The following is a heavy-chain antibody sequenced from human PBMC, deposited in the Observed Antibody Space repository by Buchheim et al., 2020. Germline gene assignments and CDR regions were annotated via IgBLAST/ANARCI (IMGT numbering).Heavy chain of an antibody. D-gene: IGHD1-26*01. CDR1: GFTFSTYW. CDR2: INSDGRST. J-gene: IGHJ4*02. Sequence: EVQLVESGGGLVQPGGSLRLSCAASGFTFSTYWMLWVRQAPGKGLVWVSHINSDGRSTRYADSVKGRFNISRDNAKNTLYLQMNSLRAEDTAVYYCASAWELFDYWGQGAL. V-gene: IGHV3-74*01. CDR3: ASAWELFDY.